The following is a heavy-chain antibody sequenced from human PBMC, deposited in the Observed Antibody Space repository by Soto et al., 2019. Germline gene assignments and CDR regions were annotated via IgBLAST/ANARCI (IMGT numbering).Heavy chain of an antibody. CDR1: GGSISVYY. CDR3: ARGVGSSPPQY. Sequence: PSETLSLTCTIPGGSISVYYWSWIRQTPGQGLEWIGYIYASGSPYYNPSLRSRVTISADTSKNQISLKLTSPTAADTAVYYCARGVGSSPPQYWGRGTLVTVSS. CDR2: IYASGSP. V-gene: IGHV4-59*01. J-gene: IGHJ4*02. D-gene: IGHD1-26*01.